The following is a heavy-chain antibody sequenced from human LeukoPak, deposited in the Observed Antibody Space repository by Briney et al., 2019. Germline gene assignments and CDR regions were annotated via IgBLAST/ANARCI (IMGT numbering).Heavy chain of an antibody. D-gene: IGHD1-26*01. V-gene: IGHV3-23*01. Sequence: GGSLRLSCAASGFTFSTYWMSWVRQAPGKGLEWVSAISGSGGSTYYGDSVKGRFTISRDNSKNTLYLQMNSLRAEDTALYYCARPSSPYYYYYGMDVWGQGTTVTVSS. CDR2: ISGSGGST. CDR3: ARPSSPYYYYYGMDV. J-gene: IGHJ6*02. CDR1: GFTFSTYW.